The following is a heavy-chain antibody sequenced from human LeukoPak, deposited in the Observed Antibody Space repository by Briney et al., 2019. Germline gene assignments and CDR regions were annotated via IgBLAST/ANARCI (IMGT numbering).Heavy chain of an antibody. V-gene: IGHV3-74*01. J-gene: IGHJ6*03. CDR1: GFTFSSYW. D-gene: IGHD3-3*01. Sequence: GGSLRLSCAASGFTFSSYWMHWVRQAPGKGLVWVSRINTDGSSTSYADSVKGRFTISRDNAKNTLYVQMNSLRAEDTAVYYCAKDQKGILRFLEWSTYPYYMDVWGKGTTVTVSS. CDR2: INTDGSST. CDR3: AKDQKGILRFLEWSTYPYYMDV.